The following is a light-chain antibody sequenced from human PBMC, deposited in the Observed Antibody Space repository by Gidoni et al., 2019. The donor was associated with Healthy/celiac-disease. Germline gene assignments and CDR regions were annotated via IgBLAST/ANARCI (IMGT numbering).Light chain of an antibody. CDR2: DVS. Sequence: QSALTQPASVSGSPGQSITISCTGTSSYVGGYNYVSWYQQHPGKAPNLMIYDVSNRPSGVSNRFSGSKSGNTASLTISGLQAEDEADYYCSSYTSSSTLGGVFGGGTKLTVL. V-gene: IGLV2-14*01. J-gene: IGLJ3*02. CDR3: SSYTSSSTLGGV. CDR1: SSYVGGYNY.